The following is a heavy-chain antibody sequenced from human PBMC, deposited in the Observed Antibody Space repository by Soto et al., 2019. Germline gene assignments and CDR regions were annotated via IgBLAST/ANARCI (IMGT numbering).Heavy chain of an antibody. D-gene: IGHD4-17*01. CDR3: AREFYSGDFGLDL. CDR2: ISPLSGVT. J-gene: IGHJ6*02. Sequence: ASVQVSCKASGYTFTGYYIHWVRQAPGQGLEWVGWISPLSGVTNYAQRFQGRVTFTKDTSVNTACMELRWLRAGDTALYVCAREFYSGDFGLDLWGQGTKVTVSS. V-gene: IGHV1-2*02. CDR1: GYTFTGYY.